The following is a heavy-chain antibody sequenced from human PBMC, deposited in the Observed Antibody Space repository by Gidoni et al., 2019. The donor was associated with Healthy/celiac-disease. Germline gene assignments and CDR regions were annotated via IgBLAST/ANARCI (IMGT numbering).Heavy chain of an antibody. D-gene: IGHD6-6*01. V-gene: IGHV5-51*03. CDR2: IYPGDSDT. CDR1: VYSFTSYW. J-gene: IGHJ5*02. Sequence: DVQLVQSGAEVKKPGASLKISCTGSVYSFTSYWIGWVRQMPGKGLEWMGIIYPGDSDTRYSPYLQGQVTSSADKSISTAYLQWSSLKASDTAMYYCATRGSASGFGNWFDPWGQGTLVTVSS. CDR3: ATRGSASGFGNWFDP.